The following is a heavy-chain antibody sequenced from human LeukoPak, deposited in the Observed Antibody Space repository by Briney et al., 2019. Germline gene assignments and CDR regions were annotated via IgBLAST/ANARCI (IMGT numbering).Heavy chain of an antibody. J-gene: IGHJ4*02. D-gene: IGHD6-19*01. Sequence: SETLSLTCAVSGYSTSSGYYWGWIRQPPGKGLEWIGSIYHSGSTYYNPSLKSRVTISVDTSKNQFSLKLSSVTAADTAVYYCARRGIAVAGDFDYWGQGTLVTVSS. V-gene: IGHV4-38-2*01. CDR1: GYSTSSGYY. CDR2: IYHSGST. CDR3: ARRGIAVAGDFDY.